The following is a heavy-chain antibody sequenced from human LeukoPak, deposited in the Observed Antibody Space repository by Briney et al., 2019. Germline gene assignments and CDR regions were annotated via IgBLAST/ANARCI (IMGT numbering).Heavy chain of an antibody. D-gene: IGHD3-10*01. CDR2: INPNSGGT. Sequence: ASMKVSCKASGYTFTGYYMHWVRQAPGQGLEWMGWINPNSGGTNYAQKFQGRVTMTRDTSISTAYMELSRLRSDDTAVYYCARSASMVRGVIIPSSYYYYGMDVWGQGTTVTVSS. V-gene: IGHV1-2*02. CDR1: GYTFTGYY. J-gene: IGHJ6*02. CDR3: ARSASMVRGVIIPSSYYYYGMDV.